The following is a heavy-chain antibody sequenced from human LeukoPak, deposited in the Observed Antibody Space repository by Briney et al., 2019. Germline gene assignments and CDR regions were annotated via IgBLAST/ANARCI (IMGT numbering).Heavy chain of an antibody. J-gene: IGHJ4*02. D-gene: IGHD2-21*01. CDR2: INQDESAK. CDR3: AKAPVTTCSGAYCYPFDY. CDR1: GFTFSSYA. Sequence: GGSLRLSCAASGFTFSSYAMSWVRQAPGKGLEWVASINQDESAKFYVDSVKGRFTISRDNARNSLYLQMDSLRAEDTAVYYCAKAPVTTCSGAYCYPFDYWGQGTLVTVSS. V-gene: IGHV3-7*01.